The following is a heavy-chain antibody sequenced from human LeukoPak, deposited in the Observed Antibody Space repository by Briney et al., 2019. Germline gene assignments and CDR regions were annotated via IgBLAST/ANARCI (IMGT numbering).Heavy chain of an antibody. CDR2: ISGSGGST. D-gene: IGHD3-22*01. Sequence: GGSLRLSCAASGFTFSSYAMSWVRQAPGKGLEWVSAISGSGGSTYYADSVKGRFTISRDNSKNTLHRQMNSLRARDTAVYYCATRNYYDSSGYYSYYFDYWGQGTLVTVSS. CDR3: ATRNYYDSSGYYSYYFDY. J-gene: IGHJ4*02. V-gene: IGHV3-23*01. CDR1: GFTFSSYA.